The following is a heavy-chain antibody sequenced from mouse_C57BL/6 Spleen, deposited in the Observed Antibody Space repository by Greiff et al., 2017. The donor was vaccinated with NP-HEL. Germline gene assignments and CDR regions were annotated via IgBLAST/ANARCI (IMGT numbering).Heavy chain of an antibody. J-gene: IGHJ4*01. Sequence: VQLKESEGGLVQPGSSMKLSCTASGFTFSDYYMAWVRQVPEKGLEWVANINYDGSSTYYLVSLKSRFIISRDNAKNILYLQMSSLKSEDTATYYCARVHGSSFYAMDYWGQGTSVTVSS. V-gene: IGHV5-16*01. CDR1: GFTFSDYY. CDR3: ARVHGSSFYAMDY. CDR2: INYDGSST. D-gene: IGHD1-1*01.